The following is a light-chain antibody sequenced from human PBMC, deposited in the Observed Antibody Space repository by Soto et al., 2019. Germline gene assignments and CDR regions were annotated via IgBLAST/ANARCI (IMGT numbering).Light chain of an antibody. Sequence: ETVMTQSPATLSVSPGERATLSCRASQSVSSNLAWYQQKPGQAPRLLMYGASTRATGIPARFSGSGSGTEFTLTISSLRSEDFAVYYCQQYNNWPLWTFGQGTKVDIK. J-gene: IGKJ1*01. CDR2: GAS. CDR3: QQYNNWPLWT. CDR1: QSVSSN. V-gene: IGKV3-15*01.